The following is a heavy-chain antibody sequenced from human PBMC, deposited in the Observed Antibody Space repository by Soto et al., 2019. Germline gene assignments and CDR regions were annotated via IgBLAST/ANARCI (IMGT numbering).Heavy chain of an antibody. Sequence: QVQLVESGGGVVQPGRSLRLSCAASGFTFSSYGMHWVRQAPGKGLEWVAVIWYDGSNKYYADSVKGRFTISRDNSKNTLYLQMNSRRAEDTAVYYCARDRWNGGGGAFDIWGQGTMVTVSS. V-gene: IGHV3-33*01. J-gene: IGHJ3*02. CDR1: GFTFSSYG. D-gene: IGHD1-1*01. CDR2: IWYDGSNK. CDR3: ARDRWNGGGGAFDI.